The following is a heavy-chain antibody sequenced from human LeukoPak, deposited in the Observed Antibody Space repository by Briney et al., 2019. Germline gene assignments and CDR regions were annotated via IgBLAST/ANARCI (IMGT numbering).Heavy chain of an antibody. J-gene: IGHJ6*02. Sequence: GESLKISCKGSGYSFTSYWIGWVRQMPGKGLEWMGIIYPCDSDTRYSPSFQGQVTISADKSISTAYLQWSSLKASDTAMYYCARGGYCSGGSCYSYYYYGMDVWGQGTTVTVSS. CDR2: IYPCDSDT. CDR3: ARGGYCSGGSCYSYYYYGMDV. D-gene: IGHD2-15*01. CDR1: GYSFTSYW. V-gene: IGHV5-51*01.